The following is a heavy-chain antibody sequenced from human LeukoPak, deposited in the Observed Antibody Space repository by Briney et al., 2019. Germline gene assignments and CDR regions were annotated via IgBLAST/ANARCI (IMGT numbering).Heavy chain of an antibody. Sequence: ASVKVSCKASGYTFTGYYMHWVRQAPGQGLEWMGWINPNSGGTNYAQKFQGRVTMTRDTSIRTAYMELSRLRSDDTAVYYCARVGPATVTTYYYYMDVWGKGTTVTVSS. CDR3: ARVGPATVTTYYYYMDV. J-gene: IGHJ6*03. D-gene: IGHD4-17*01. CDR2: INPNSGGT. V-gene: IGHV1-2*02. CDR1: GYTFTGYY.